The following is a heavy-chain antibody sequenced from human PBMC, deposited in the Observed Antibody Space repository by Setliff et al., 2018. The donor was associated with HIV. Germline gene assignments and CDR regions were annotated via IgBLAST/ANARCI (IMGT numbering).Heavy chain of an antibody. CDR2: ISGSGRGT. Sequence: PGGSLRLSCAVSGFMFSNYAMSWVRQAPGKGLEWVSAISGSGRGTYYADSVKGRFTISRDNSKNTLYLQVNSLRTEDTAVYFCARDDRWAYNDYLDYWGQGTLVTVSS. CDR3: ARDDRWAYNDYLDY. J-gene: IGHJ4*02. CDR1: GFMFSNYA. D-gene: IGHD3-16*01. V-gene: IGHV3-23*01.